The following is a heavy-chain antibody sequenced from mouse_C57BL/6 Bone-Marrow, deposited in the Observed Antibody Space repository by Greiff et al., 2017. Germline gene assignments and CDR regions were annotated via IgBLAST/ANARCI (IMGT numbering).Heavy chain of an antibody. V-gene: IGHV1-64*01. CDR3: ARSYDYDDYTMAY. CDR1: GYTFTNYW. D-gene: IGHD2-4*01. J-gene: IGHJ4*01. CDR2: MHPKGGSP. Sequence: QVQLQQPGAELVKPGASVKLSCKASGYTFTNYWMHWVKQRPGQGLEWIGMMHPKGGSPDYNEKFKSEATLSVDKSSRTAYMELSSLRSEDSAVYYCARSYDYDDYTMAYWGQGTSVTVSS.